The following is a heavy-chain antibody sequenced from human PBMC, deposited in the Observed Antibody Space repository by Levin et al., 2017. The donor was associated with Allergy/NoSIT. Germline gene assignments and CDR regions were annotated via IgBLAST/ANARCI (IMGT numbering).Heavy chain of an antibody. CDR3: ARDPGYSSGWFSSGGDY. CDR2: IKQDGSEK. Sequence: PGGSLRLSCAASGFTFSSYWMSWVRQAPGKGLEWVANIKQDGSEKYYVDSVKGRFTISRDNAKNSLYLQMNSLRAEDTAVYYCARDPGYSSGWFSSGGDYWGQGTLVTVSS. CDR1: GFTFSSYW. J-gene: IGHJ4*02. D-gene: IGHD6-19*01. V-gene: IGHV3-7*01.